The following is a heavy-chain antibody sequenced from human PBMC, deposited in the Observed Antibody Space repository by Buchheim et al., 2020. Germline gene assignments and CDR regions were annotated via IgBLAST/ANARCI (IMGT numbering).Heavy chain of an antibody. Sequence: QVQLHGSGPRLVEPSGTLSLTCAVSGDSISTTNWWSWVRQSPGRGLEWIGEMSHTGNGNYNPSLNSRVTISVDKSKNQFFLKVTSVTAADTAVYYCARVPVGSISFDYGGQGTL. D-gene: IGHD1-26*01. CDR1: GDSISTTNW. J-gene: IGHJ4*02. CDR2: MSHTGNG. CDR3: ARVPVGSISFDY. V-gene: IGHV4-4*02.